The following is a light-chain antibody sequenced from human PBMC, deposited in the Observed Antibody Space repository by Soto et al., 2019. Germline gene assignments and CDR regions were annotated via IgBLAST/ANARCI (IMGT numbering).Light chain of an antibody. Sequence: DIQMTQSPSSLSASVGDRVTITCLASQGISNYFAWYQQKPRKVPNLLIYAASTLQSGFPSRLSSSGSGTDFPLTISSLQPQDVAHYYCNKSNSALWTFGKRTKVEIK. CDR3: NKSNSALWT. CDR1: QGISNY. CDR2: AAS. V-gene: IGKV1-27*01. J-gene: IGKJ1*01.